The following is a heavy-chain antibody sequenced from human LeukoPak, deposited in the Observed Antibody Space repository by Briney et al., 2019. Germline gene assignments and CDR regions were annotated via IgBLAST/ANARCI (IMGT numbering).Heavy chain of an antibody. Sequence: GGSLRLSCAASGFTFSTYWMSWIRQTPGKGLEWVASINENGGRKNYGDSVKGRFTISRDNAENSLYLQMNILRVEDTAVYYCARDIPRGSTHLDYWGQGTLVTVSA. J-gene: IGHJ4*02. V-gene: IGHV3-7*01. CDR3: ARDIPRGSTHLDY. CDR1: GFTFSTYW. CDR2: INENGGRK. D-gene: IGHD1-26*01.